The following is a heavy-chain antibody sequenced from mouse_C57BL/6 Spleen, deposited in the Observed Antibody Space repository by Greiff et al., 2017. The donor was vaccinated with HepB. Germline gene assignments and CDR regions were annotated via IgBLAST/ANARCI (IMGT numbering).Heavy chain of an antibody. Sequence: EVKVEESEGGLVQPGSSMKLSCTASGFTFSDYYMAWVRQVPEKGLEWVANINYDGSSTYYLDSLKSRFIISRDNAKNILYLQMSSLKSEDTATYYCARGGGYDLAWFAYWGQGTLVTVSA. CDR2: INYDGSST. CDR3: ARGGGYDLAWFAY. V-gene: IGHV5-16*01. J-gene: IGHJ3*01. D-gene: IGHD2-2*01. CDR1: GFTFSDYY.